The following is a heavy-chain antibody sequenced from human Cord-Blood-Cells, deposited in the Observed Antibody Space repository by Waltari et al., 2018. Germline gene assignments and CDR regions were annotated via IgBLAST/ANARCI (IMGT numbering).Heavy chain of an antibody. V-gene: IGHV1-69*01. CDR2: IIPIFGTA. CDR1: GGTFSSYA. J-gene: IGHJ6*02. Sequence: QVQLVQSGAEVKKPGSSVKVSCKASGGTFSSYAISWVRQAPGQVLEWMGGIIPIFGTANYAQKFQGRVTITADESTSTAYMELSSLRSEDTAVYYCARADSSSGWYGGYYYGMDVWGQGTTVTVSS. CDR3: ARADSSSGWYGGYYYGMDV. D-gene: IGHD6-19*01.